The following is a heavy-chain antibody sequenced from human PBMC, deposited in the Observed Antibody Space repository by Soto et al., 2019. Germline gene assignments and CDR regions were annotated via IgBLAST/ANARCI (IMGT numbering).Heavy chain of an antibody. CDR1: GFTFSSYA. CDR2: ISGSGGST. V-gene: IGHV3-23*01. D-gene: IGHD6-19*01. J-gene: IGHJ5*02. CDR3: AKLSPAERLKLAPGSGWSLQYNWFDP. Sequence: GGSLRLSCAASGFTFSSYAMSWVRQAPGKGLEWVSAISGSGGSTYYADSVKGRFTISRDNSKNTLYLQMNSLRAEDTAVYYCAKLSPAERLKLAPGSGWSLQYNWFDPWGQGTLVTVSS.